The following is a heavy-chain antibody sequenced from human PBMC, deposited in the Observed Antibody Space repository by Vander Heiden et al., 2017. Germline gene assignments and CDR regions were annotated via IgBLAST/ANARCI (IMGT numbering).Heavy chain of an antibody. J-gene: IGHJ4*02. CDR1: GFTFRSHS. CDR3: VRSKRNGFDY. Sequence: EVQLVEAWGNLVLQGGSLRLSCAASGFTFRSHSMNWVRQAPGKGLEWIAYISGDSNVIYYGESVKGRFTITRDSDRNSVHLQMTSLRDDDTALYYCVRSKRNGFDYWGQGTLVIVSS. CDR2: ISGDSNVI. V-gene: IGHV3-48*02.